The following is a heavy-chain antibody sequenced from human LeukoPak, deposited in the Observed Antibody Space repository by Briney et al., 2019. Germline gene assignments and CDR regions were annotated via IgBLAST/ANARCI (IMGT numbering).Heavy chain of an antibody. J-gene: IGHJ4*02. CDR2: IIPIFGTA. CDR3: ARGELWFGELPKSLDY. D-gene: IGHD3-10*01. V-gene: IGHV1-69*13. CDR1: GGTFSSYA. Sequence: GASVKVSCKASGGTFSSYAISWVRQAPGQGLEWMGGIIPIFGTANYAQKFQGRVTITADESTSTAYMELSSLRSEGTAVYYCARGELWFGELPKSLDYWGQGTLVTVSS.